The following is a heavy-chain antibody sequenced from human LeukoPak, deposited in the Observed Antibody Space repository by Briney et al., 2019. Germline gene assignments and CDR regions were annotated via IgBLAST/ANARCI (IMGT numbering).Heavy chain of an antibody. CDR3: AKDRLAVPLAH. CDR2: ISSSSSPI. V-gene: IGHV3-48*01. CDR1: GFTFSSYS. J-gene: IGHJ4*02. Sequence: PGRSLRLSCAASGFTFSSYSMNWVRQAPGKGLEWVSYISSSSSPIYYADSLKGRFTISRDNSKNTLYLQMNSLRAEDTAVYYCAKDRLAVPLAHWGQGTLVTVSS.